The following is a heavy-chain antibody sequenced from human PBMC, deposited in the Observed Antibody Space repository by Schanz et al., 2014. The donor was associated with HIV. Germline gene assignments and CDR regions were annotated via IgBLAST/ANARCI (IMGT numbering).Heavy chain of an antibody. V-gene: IGHV3-7*01. J-gene: IGHJ5*02. CDR3: ARDYHWNWFDP. Sequence: VQLVESGGGVVQPGRSLRLSCTASGFTFSNYGMHWVRQAPGKGLEWVANINGDETEKYYVDSVKGRFTISRDNTKNSLYLQMNSLRAEDTAVYYCARDYHWNWFDPWGQGTLVTVSS. CDR1: GFTFSNYG. D-gene: IGHD1-20*01. CDR2: INGDETEK.